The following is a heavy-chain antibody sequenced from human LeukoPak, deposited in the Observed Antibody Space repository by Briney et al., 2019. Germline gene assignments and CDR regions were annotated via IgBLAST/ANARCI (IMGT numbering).Heavy chain of an antibody. CDR2: ISYDGSNK. CDR1: GFTFSS. D-gene: IGHD5-12*01. Sequence: PGGSLRLSCAASGFTFSSMHWVRQAPGKGLDWVAVISYDGSNKYYADSVKGRFTISRDNSKNTLFLQMNSLRAEDMAVYYCAKGSNRGVATIDYWGQGTLVTVSS. V-gene: IGHV3-30*18. CDR3: AKGSNRGVATIDY. J-gene: IGHJ4*02.